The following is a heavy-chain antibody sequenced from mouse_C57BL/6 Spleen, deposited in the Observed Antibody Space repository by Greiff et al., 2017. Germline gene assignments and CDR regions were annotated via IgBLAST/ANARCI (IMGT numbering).Heavy chain of an antibody. CDR3: ARSYYSNEGFAY. J-gene: IGHJ3*01. Sequence: QVQLQQSGAELAKPGASVKLSCKASGYTFTSYWMPWVNQRPGQGLEWIGYINPSSGYTKYNQKFKDKATLTADKSSSTAYMQLSSLTYEDSAVYYCARSYYSNEGFAYWGQGTLVTVSA. V-gene: IGHV1-7*01. CDR1: GYTFTSYW. CDR2: INPSSGYT. D-gene: IGHD2-12*01.